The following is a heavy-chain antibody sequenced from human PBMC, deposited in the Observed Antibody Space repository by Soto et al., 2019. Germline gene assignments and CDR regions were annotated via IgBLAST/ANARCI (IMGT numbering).Heavy chain of an antibody. V-gene: IGHV1-58*01. CDR3: AAGGYSYGSGEYYYGMDV. Sequence: GASVKVSCKASGFTFTSSAVQWVRQARGQRLEWIGWIVVGSGNTNCAQKFQERVTITRDMSTSTAYMELSSLRSEDTAVYYCAAGGYSYGSGEYYYGMDVWGQGTTVTVSS. D-gene: IGHD5-18*01. CDR1: GFTFTSSA. CDR2: IVVGSGNT. J-gene: IGHJ6*02.